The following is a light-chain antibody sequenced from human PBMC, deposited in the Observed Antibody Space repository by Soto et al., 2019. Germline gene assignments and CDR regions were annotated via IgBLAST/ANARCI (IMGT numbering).Light chain of an antibody. CDR2: DAS. Sequence: EIVLTQSPATLSLSPGERATLSCRASRGIDTYLAWYQQKPGQAPRLLIYDASNRATGIPARFSGSGSGTDFTLTISSLEPEDFAVYYCQQRSNWPHTFGQGTRLEIK. CDR1: RGIDTY. V-gene: IGKV3-11*01. J-gene: IGKJ5*01. CDR3: QQRSNWPHT.